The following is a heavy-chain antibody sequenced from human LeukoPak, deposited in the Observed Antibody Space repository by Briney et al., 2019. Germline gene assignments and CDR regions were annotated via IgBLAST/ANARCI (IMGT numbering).Heavy chain of an antibody. CDR1: GFRFSSYW. CDR3: TRDESLMGNALNWFDP. Sequence: PGGSLILSCAGSGFRFSSYWMNWVRRAPGKGLEWVANIKQDGSEKNYVDSVKGRFTISRDNAKSSLYLHMSRLRAEDTAVYYCTRDESLMGNALNWFDPWGQGTLVIVSS. D-gene: IGHD2-8*01. CDR2: IKQDGSEK. V-gene: IGHV3-7*01. J-gene: IGHJ5*02.